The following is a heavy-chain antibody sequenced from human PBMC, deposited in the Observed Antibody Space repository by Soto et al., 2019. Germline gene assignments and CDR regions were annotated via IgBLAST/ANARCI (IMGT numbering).Heavy chain of an antibody. J-gene: IGHJ4*02. Sequence: ASVKVSCKASGYTFTSYGISWVRQAPGQGLEWMGWISAYNGNTNYAQKLQGRVTMTTDTSTSTAYMELRSLRSDDTAVYYCARAGGYDSSAPTSPPSYWGKGTLVTVSS. V-gene: IGHV1-18*04. CDR1: GYTFTSYG. D-gene: IGHD3-22*01. CDR3: ARAGGYDSSAPTSPPSY. CDR2: ISAYNGNT.